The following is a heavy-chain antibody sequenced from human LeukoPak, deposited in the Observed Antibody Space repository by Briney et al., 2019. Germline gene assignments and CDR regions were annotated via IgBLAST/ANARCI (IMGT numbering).Heavy chain of an antibody. J-gene: IGHJ4*02. Sequence: PSETLSLTCTVSGGSISSYYWSWIRQPPGKGLEWIGYIYYSGSTNYNPSLKSRVTISVDTSKNQFSLKLSSVTAADTAVYYCAGLIDYYDSSGLFDYWGQGTLVTVSS. CDR1: GGSISSYY. CDR2: IYYSGST. CDR3: AGLIDYYDSSGLFDY. D-gene: IGHD3-22*01. V-gene: IGHV4-59*08.